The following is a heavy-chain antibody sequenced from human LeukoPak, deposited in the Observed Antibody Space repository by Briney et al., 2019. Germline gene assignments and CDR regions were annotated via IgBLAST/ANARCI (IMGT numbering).Heavy chain of an antibody. CDR2: IYYSGST. D-gene: IGHD4-17*01. CDR1: GGSISSYY. Sequence: PSETLSLTCTVSGGSISSYYWSWIRQPPGKGLEWIGYIYYSGSTNYTPSLKSRVTISVDTSKNQFSLKLSSVTAADTAVYYCARHETVYYFDYWGQGTLVTVSS. V-gene: IGHV4-59*08. J-gene: IGHJ4*02. CDR3: ARHETVYYFDY.